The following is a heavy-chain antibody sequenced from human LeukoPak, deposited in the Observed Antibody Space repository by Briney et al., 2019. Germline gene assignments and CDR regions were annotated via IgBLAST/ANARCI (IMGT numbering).Heavy chain of an antibody. Sequence: GGSLRLSCAASGFTFSSYGMQWVRQAPGKGLEWVAVISYDGSNKYYADSVKGRFTISRDNSKNTLYLQMNSLRAEDTAVYYCAKEGLRNWFDPWGQGTLVTVSS. J-gene: IGHJ5*02. CDR3: AKEGLRNWFDP. CDR1: GFTFSSYG. V-gene: IGHV3-30*18. CDR2: ISYDGSNK. D-gene: IGHD4/OR15-4a*01.